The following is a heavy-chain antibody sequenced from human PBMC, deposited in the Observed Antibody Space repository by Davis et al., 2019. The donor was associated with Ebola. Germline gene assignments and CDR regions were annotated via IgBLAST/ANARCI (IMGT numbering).Heavy chain of an antibody. D-gene: IGHD5-12*01. CDR2: VKSETSGGTT. V-gene: IGHV3-15*07. CDR1: DSTLNNAW. CDR3: ATGYSQHYDY. Sequence: GESLRLSCGASDSTLNNAWMNWIRQAPGKGLEWVGRVKSETSGGTTDYAAPVKGRFSISRDDSNNKVYLQMNNLKTEDTAVYYCATGYSQHYDYWGQGTLVTVSS. J-gene: IGHJ4*02.